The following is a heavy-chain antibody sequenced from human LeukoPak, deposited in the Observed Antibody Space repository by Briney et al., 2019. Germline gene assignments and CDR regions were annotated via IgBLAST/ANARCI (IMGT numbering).Heavy chain of an antibody. CDR1: GFTFRSYA. V-gene: IGHV3-30-3*01. J-gene: IGHJ5*02. CDR3: ARPASGSYSNNWFDP. D-gene: IGHD1-26*01. Sequence: GGSLRLSCAASGFTFRSYAMHWVRQAPGKGLEWVAVISYDGSNKYHTDSVKGRFTISRDNSKNTLYLQMNSLRAEDTAVYYCARPASGSYSNNWFDPWGQGSLVTVSS. CDR2: ISYDGSNK.